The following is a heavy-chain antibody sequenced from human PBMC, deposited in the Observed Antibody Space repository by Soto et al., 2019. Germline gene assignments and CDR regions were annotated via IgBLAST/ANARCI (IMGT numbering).Heavy chain of an antibody. D-gene: IGHD2-2*01. CDR3: TTGGTSRYCSSTSCVRFDP. V-gene: IGHV3-15*01. CDR1: GFTFSNAW. Sequence: GGSLRLSCAASGFTFSNAWMSWVRQAPGQGLEWVGRIKSKTDGGTTDYAAPVKGRFTISRDDSKNTLYLQMNSLKTEDTAVYYCTTGGTSRYCSSTSCVRFDPWGQGTLVTVSS. CDR2: IKSKTDGGTT. J-gene: IGHJ5*02.